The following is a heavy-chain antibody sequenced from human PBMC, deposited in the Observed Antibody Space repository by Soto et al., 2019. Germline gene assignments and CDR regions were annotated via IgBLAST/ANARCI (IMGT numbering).Heavy chain of an antibody. J-gene: IGHJ5*02. CDR2: SSGSGVNT. V-gene: IGHV3-23*01. Sequence: GGSLRLSCAASGFSFTSYSMSWVRQAPGRGLEWVSASSGSGVNTYYADSMKGRFSISRDNSKSILYLQMNSLRADDTAVYSCLNHIEDHASGSFRWIDPWGQGTLVTVSS. D-gene: IGHD3-10*01. CDR3: LNHIEDHASGSFRWIDP. CDR1: GFSFTSYS.